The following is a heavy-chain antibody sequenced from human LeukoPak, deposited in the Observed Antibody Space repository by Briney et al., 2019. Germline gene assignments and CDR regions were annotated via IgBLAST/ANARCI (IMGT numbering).Heavy chain of an antibody. V-gene: IGHV4-39*07. CDR1: GGSISSSNYY. CDR3: ARDGRLGITGWYFDL. Sequence: SETLSLTCTVSGGSISSSNYYWGWIRQPPGKGLEWIGSIYYSGSTCYNPSLKSRVTISVDTSKNQFSLKLSSVTAADTAVYYCARDGRLGITGWYFDLWGRGTLVTVSS. J-gene: IGHJ2*01. D-gene: IGHD7-27*01. CDR2: IYYSGST.